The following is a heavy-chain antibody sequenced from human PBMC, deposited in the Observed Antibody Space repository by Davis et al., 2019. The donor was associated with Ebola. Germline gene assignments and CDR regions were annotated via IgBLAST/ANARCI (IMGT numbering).Heavy chain of an antibody. J-gene: IGHJ3*02. D-gene: IGHD5-24*01. Sequence: GESLKISCQGSGNSFTSHWIGWARQMPGKGLEWMGIIYTGDSDTRSSPSFQGQVTISADKSISTAYLQWSTLKASDTALYYCASLRRTITGMDDAFDILGRGTMVTVSS. CDR1: GNSFTSHW. CDR3: ASLRRTITGMDDAFDI. V-gene: IGHV5-51*01. CDR2: IYTGDSDT.